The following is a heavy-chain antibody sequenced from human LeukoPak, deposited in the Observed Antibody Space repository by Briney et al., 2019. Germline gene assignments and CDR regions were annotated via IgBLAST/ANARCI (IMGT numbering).Heavy chain of an antibody. V-gene: IGHV4-59*01. Sequence: PSETLSLTCTVSGGSIGSYYWSWIRQPPGKGLEWIGYIYYSGSTNYNPSLKSRVTISVDTSKNQFSLKLSSVTAADTAVYYCARDPSERYYYYMDVWGKGTTVTVSS. CDR2: IYYSGST. J-gene: IGHJ6*03. CDR1: GGSIGSYY. D-gene: IGHD1-1*01. CDR3: ARDPSERYYYYMDV.